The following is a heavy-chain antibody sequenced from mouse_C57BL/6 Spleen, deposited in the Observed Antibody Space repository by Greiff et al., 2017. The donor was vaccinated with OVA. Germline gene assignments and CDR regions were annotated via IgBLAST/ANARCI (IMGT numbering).Heavy chain of an antibody. Sequence: EVQVVESGGGLVQPKGSLKLSCAASGFSFNTYAMNWVRQAPGKGLEWVARIRSKSNNYATYYADSVKDRFTISRDDSESMLYLQMNNLKTEDTAMYYCVRSPLRDYAMDYWGQGTSVTVSS. D-gene: IGHD1-1*01. CDR2: IRSKSNNYAT. V-gene: IGHV10-1*01. CDR1: GFSFNTYA. CDR3: VRSPLRDYAMDY. J-gene: IGHJ4*01.